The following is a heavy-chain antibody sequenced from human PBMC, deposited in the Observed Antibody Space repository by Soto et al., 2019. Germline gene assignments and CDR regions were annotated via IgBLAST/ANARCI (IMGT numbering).Heavy chain of an antibody. D-gene: IGHD3-10*01. J-gene: IGHJ4*02. V-gene: IGHV4-30-4*01. CDR3: ARVPPYGAQYYFDY. CDR1: GGSFSDYY. Sequence: SETLSLTCAVYGGSFSDYYWGWIRQPPGKGLEWIGYIYYSGSAYYNPSLKSRITISVDTSKNQFSLKLSSVTAADTAVYYCARVPPYGAQYYFDYWGQGTLVTVSS. CDR2: IYYSGSA.